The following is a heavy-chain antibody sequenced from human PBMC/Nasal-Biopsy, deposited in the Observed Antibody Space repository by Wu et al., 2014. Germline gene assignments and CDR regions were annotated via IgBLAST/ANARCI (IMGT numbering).Heavy chain of an antibody. Sequence: LVKPTQTLTLTCTFSGFSLTTFGVSVGDPAAPGKAPEWLALLYWDDDKHYSPSLRSRLTIAKDTSKNQVALTMTNMDPVDTATYYCAHGLYSSFRYWGQGTLVTVSS. V-gene: IGHV2-5*02. J-gene: IGHJ4*02. CDR1: GFSLTTFGVS. CDR2: LYWDDDK. CDR3: AHGLYSSFRY. D-gene: IGHD6-19*01.